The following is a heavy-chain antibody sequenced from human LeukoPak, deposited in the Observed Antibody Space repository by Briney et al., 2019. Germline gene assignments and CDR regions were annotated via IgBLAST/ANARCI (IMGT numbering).Heavy chain of an antibody. Sequence: GGSLRLSCAASGFNVSNYYTSWVRQAPGKGLEWVSLIYSGGTTYYADPVKGRFTISRDNSNSTVYLQMNTLSVDDTAVYFCARASWGYDFVSWGQGALVTVSA. CDR3: ARASWGYDFVS. J-gene: IGHJ4*02. CDR1: GFNVSNYY. D-gene: IGHD7-27*01. V-gene: IGHV3-53*01. CDR2: IYSGGTT.